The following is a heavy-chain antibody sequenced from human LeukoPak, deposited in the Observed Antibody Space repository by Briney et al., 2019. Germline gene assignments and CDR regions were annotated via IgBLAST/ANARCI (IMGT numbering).Heavy chain of an antibody. CDR2: ISGSGDST. Sequence: PGGSLRLSCAASGFTFSSYAMGWVRQAPGKGLEWVSAISGSGDSTYYADSVKGQFTISRDNSKNTLYLQMNSLRAEDTAIYYCAKRGAEVGTTVAPGDYWGQGTLVTVSS. J-gene: IGHJ4*02. CDR1: GFTFSSYA. D-gene: IGHD1-26*01. CDR3: AKRGAEVGTTVAPGDY. V-gene: IGHV3-23*01.